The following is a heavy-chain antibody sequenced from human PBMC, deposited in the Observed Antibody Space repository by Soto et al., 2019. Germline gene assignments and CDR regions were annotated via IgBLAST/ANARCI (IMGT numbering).Heavy chain of an antibody. V-gene: IGHV4-34*01. D-gene: IGHD5-18*01. CDR1: GGSFSGYY. CDR2: INHSGST. CDR3: ATVDTAMGSLDY. Sequence: QVQLQQWGAGLLKPSETLSLTCAVYGGSFSGYYWSWIRQPPGKGLEWIGEINHSGSTNYNPSLKSRVTISVDTSKNQFSLKLSSVTAADTAVYYCATVDTAMGSLDYCGQGTLVTVSS. J-gene: IGHJ4*02.